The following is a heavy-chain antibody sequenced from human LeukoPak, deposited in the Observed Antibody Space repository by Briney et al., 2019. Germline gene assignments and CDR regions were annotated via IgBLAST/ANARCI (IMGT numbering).Heavy chain of an antibody. Sequence: GSLRLSCAASGFTFSNYGMNWVRQAPGKGLEWISYIGKSSDTIYYADSVKGRFTISRDNAKNSLYLQMNSLRAEDTAVYYCVRGSYGAYDYWGQGSLVTVSS. CDR1: GFTFSNYG. J-gene: IGHJ4*02. CDR2: IGKSSDTI. V-gene: IGHV3-48*04. D-gene: IGHD4-17*01. CDR3: VRGSYGAYDY.